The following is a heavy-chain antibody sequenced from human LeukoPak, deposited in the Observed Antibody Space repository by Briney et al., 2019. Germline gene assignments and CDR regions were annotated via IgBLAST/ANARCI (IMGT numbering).Heavy chain of an antibody. D-gene: IGHD5-18*01. V-gene: IGHV4-59*01. CDR3: ARGAGRYSYGYLGRFDP. CDR2: IYYSGST. CDR1: GGSISSYY. Sequence: SETLSLTCTVSGGSISSYYWGWIRQPPGKGLEWIGYIYYSGSTNYNPSLKSRVTISVDTSKNQFSLKLSSVTAADTAVYYCARGAGRYSYGYLGRFDPWGQGTLVTVSS. J-gene: IGHJ5*02.